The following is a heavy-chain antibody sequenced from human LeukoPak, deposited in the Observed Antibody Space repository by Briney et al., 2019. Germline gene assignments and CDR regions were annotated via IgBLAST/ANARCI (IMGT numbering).Heavy chain of an antibody. CDR1: GYTFTGYY. D-gene: IGHD6-13*01. CDR2: INPNSGGT. CDR3: ATSIAAAGHAFDY. J-gene: IGHJ4*02. Sequence: GASVKVPCKASGYTFTGYYMHWVRQAPGQGLEWMGWINPNSGGTNYAQKFQGWVTMTRDTSISTAYMELSRLRSDDTAVYYCATSIAAAGHAFDYWGQGTLVTVSS. V-gene: IGHV1-2*04.